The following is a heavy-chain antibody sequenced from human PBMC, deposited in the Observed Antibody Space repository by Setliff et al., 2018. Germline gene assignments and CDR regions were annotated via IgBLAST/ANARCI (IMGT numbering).Heavy chain of an antibody. J-gene: IGHJ3*02. CDR2: INPNSGGT. V-gene: IGHV1-2*04. CDR3: ARDRDSSGYYLNHAFDI. CDR1: GYTFTGYY. Sequence: ASVKVSCKASGYTFTGYYMHWVRQAPGQGLEWMGWINPNSGGTNYAQKFQGWVTMTRDTSISTAYMELSRLRSDDTAVYYCARDRDSSGYYLNHAFDIWGQGTMVTVSS. D-gene: IGHD3-22*01.